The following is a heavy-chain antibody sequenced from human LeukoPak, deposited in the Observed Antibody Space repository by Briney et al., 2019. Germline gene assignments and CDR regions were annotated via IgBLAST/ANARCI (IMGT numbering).Heavy chain of an antibody. CDR3: ARDRSDAVSHNWFDP. CDR2: INPSTGGT. V-gene: IGHV1-2*02. CDR1: GYTFTGYY. Sequence: ASVKVSCKASGYTFTGYYLHWVRQAPGQGLEWMGWINPSTGGTKYAQNLQGRVTMTRDTSISTAYMELTRLQSDDTAVYYCARDRSDAVSHNWFDPWGQGTLVTVSS. D-gene: IGHD2-8*01. J-gene: IGHJ5*02.